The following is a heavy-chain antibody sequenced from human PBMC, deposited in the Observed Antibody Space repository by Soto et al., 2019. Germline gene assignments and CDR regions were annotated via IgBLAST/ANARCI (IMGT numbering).Heavy chain of an antibody. V-gene: IGHV1-2*04. J-gene: IGHJ6*02. Sequence: GASVKVSCKASGYTFTGYYMHWVRQAPGQGLEWMGWINPNSGGTNYAQKFQGWVTMTRDTSISTAYMELSRLRSDDTAVYYCALGSTSSTQDYYYYYGMDVWGQGTTVTVSS. CDR3: ALGSTSSTQDYYYYYGMDV. D-gene: IGHD2-2*01. CDR2: INPNSGGT. CDR1: GYTFTGYY.